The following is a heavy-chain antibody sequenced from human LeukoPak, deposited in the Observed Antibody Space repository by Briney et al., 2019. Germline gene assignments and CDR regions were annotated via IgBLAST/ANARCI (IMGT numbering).Heavy chain of an antibody. CDR2: IIPIFGTA. CDR1: GGTFSSYA. D-gene: IGHD5-18*01. Sequence: ASVKVSCKASGGTFSSYAISRVRQAPGQGLEWMGGIIPIFGTADYAQKFQGRVTITTDESTSTAYMELSSLRSEDTAVYYCATRGYSYGLFDYWGQGTLVTVSS. CDR3: ATRGYSYGLFDY. V-gene: IGHV1-69*05. J-gene: IGHJ4*02.